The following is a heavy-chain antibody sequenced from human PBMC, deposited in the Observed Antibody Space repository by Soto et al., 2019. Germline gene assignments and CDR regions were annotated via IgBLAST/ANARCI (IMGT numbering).Heavy chain of an antibody. J-gene: IGHJ3*02. CDR3: GGDSSGYYYPDVFDI. CDR1: GFAFSSYS. CDR2: ISSSSSTI. Sequence: GGSLRLSCAASGFAFSSYSMNWVRQAPGKGLEWVSYISSSSSTIYYADSVKGRFTISRDNAKNSLYLQMNSLRDEDTAVYYCGGDSSGYYYPDVFDIWGQGTMVTVSS. V-gene: IGHV3-48*02. D-gene: IGHD3-22*01.